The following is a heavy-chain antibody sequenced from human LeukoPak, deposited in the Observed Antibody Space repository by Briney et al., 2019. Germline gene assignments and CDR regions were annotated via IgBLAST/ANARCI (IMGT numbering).Heavy chain of an antibody. Sequence: GASVKVSCKASGYTFTSYAMNWVRQAPGQGLEWMGWINTNTGNPTYAQGFTGRFVFSLDTSVSTAYLQISSLKAEDTAVYYCARGSVPDCTNGVCYRGLFDPWGQGTLVTVSS. CDR1: GYTFTSYA. CDR3: ARGSVPDCTNGVCYRGLFDP. V-gene: IGHV7-4-1*02. D-gene: IGHD2-8*01. J-gene: IGHJ5*02. CDR2: INTNTGNP.